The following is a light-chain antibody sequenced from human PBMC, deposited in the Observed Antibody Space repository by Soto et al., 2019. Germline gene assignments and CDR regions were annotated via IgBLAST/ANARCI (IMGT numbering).Light chain of an antibody. V-gene: IGKV3-15*01. CDR1: QSVPSN. CDR3: QQYHHWPWT. Sequence: EIVMTQSPATLSVSPGERATLSCRASQSVPSNLAWYQQKPGQAPRLLISGASTRATGIPARLSGSGSGTEFTLIISSLQSEDFAVYYCQQYHHWPWTFGQGTKVDIK. J-gene: IGKJ1*01. CDR2: GAS.